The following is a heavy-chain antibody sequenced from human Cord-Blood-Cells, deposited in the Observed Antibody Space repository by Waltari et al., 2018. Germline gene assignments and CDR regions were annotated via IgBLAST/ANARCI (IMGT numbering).Heavy chain of an antibody. CDR3: ARENRAARSYYFDY. Sequence: QVQLVESGGGVVQPGRSLRPSCAASGFTFSTYGMHWVRHAPGKGLEWVAVIWYDGSNKYYADSVKGRFTISRDNSKNTLYLQMNSLRAEDTAVYYCARENRAARSYYFDYWGQGTLVTLSS. J-gene: IGHJ4*02. CDR2: IWYDGSNK. V-gene: IGHV3-33*01. D-gene: IGHD6-6*01. CDR1: GFTFSTYG.